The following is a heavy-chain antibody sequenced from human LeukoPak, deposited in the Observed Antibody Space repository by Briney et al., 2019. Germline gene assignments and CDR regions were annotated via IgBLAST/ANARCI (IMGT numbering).Heavy chain of an antibody. CDR2: IISSSSYI. Sequence: PGGSLRLSCAASGFTLRSYTMNWVRQAPGKGLEWVSSIISSSSYIHYADSVKGRFTISRDNANNSLYLQMNSLRAEDTAIYFCARLPTRLREGYYYYYMDVWGKGTTVTVSS. J-gene: IGHJ6*03. CDR1: GFTLRSYT. V-gene: IGHV3-21*01. CDR3: ARLPTRLREGYYYYYMDV. D-gene: IGHD3-16*01.